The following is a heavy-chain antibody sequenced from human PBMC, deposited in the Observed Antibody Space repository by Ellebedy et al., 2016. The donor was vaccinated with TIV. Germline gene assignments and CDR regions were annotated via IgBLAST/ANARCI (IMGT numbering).Heavy chain of an antibody. CDR1: GFSFSTYG. D-gene: IGHD3-16*01. CDR3: VKGAYPVPTVMAV. CDR2: IRYDESNR. J-gene: IGHJ6*02. Sequence: GESLKISCVASGFSFSTYGMHWVRQAPGTGRDWVAYIRYDESNRYSADSVKGRFTISRDNSKNTLDLQMTSLRAEDTALYYCVKGAYPVPTVMAVWGQGTMVTVSS. V-gene: IGHV3-30*02.